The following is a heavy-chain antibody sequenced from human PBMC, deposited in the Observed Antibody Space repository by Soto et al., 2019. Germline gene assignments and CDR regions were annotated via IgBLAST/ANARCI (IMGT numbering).Heavy chain of an antibody. CDR2: VNHSGST. Sequence: SETLSLTCAVYGGSFSGYYWSWIRQPPGKGLEWIGEVNHSGSTNYNPSLKSRVTISVDTSKNQFSLKLSSVTAADTAVYYCARFQRWLQLGIFDYWGQGTLVTVSS. CDR1: GGSFSGYY. J-gene: IGHJ4*02. D-gene: IGHD5-12*01. V-gene: IGHV4-34*01. CDR3: ARFQRWLQLGIFDY.